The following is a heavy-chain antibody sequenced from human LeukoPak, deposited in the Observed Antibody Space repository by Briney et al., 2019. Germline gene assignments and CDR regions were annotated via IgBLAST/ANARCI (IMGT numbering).Heavy chain of an antibody. V-gene: IGHV3-21*04. D-gene: IGHD2-2*01. CDR1: GFTFSSYS. CDR2: ISSSSSYI. Sequence: GGSLRLSCAASGFTFSSYSMNWVRQAPGKGLEWVSSISSSSSYIYYADSVKGRFTISRDNAKNSLYLQMNSLRAEDTAVYYCAKQVPAANYYYYMDVWGKGTTVTISS. CDR3: AKQVPAANYYYYMDV. J-gene: IGHJ6*03.